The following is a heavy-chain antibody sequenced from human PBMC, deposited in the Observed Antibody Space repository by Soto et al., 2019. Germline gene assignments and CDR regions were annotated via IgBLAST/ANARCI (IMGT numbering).Heavy chain of an antibody. V-gene: IGHV2-70*11. J-gene: IGHJ6*03. Sequence: SGPTLVKPTQTLTLTCTFSGFSLSTSGMCVSWIRQPPGKALEWLARIDWDDDKYYSTSLKTRLTISKDTSKNQVVLTMTNMDPVDTATYYCARIRVIAAAGTGIYYYYMDVWGKGTTVTVSS. CDR3: ARIRVIAAAGTGIYYYYMDV. CDR1: GFSLSTSGMC. D-gene: IGHD6-13*01. CDR2: IDWDDDK.